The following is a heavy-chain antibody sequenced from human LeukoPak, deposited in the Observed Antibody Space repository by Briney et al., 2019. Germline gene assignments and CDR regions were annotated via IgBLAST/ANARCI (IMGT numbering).Heavy chain of an antibody. D-gene: IGHD3-3*01. CDR1: GYTFTSYY. CDR3: ARGGAIFGVVIIHDYYYYMDV. Sequence: ASVKVSCKASGYTFTSYYMHWVRQAPGQGLEWMGIINPSGGSASYAQKFQGRVTMTRDTSTSTVYMELSSLRSEDTAVYYCARGGAIFGVVIIHDYYYYMDVWGKGTTVTVSS. CDR2: INPSGGSA. J-gene: IGHJ6*03. V-gene: IGHV1-46*01.